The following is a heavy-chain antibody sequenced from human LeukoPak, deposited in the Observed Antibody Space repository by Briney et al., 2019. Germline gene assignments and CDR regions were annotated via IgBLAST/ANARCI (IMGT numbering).Heavy chain of an antibody. D-gene: IGHD1-26*01. CDR2: ITRDGSST. CDR3: ARDEAVGAPFDY. V-gene: IGHV3-74*01. CDR1: GFTFSNYW. J-gene: IGHJ4*02. Sequence: GGSLRLSCAASGFTFSNYWMHWVRQAPGTGLVWVSRITRDGSSTSYADSVKGRFTISRDNAKNTLYLHMSSLRAEDTAVYYCARDEAVGAPFDYWGQGTLVTVSS.